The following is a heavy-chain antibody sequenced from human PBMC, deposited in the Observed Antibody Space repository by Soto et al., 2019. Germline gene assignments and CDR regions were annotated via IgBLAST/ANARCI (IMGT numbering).Heavy chain of an antibody. CDR3: ARFSPATEHADWFDP. J-gene: IGHJ5*02. CDR1: GGSISSGDYY. Sequence: QVQLQESGPGLVKPSQTLSLTCTVSGGSISSGDYYWSWIRQPPGKGLEWIGYIYYSGSTYYNPSLKSRVTISVDTSKNQFSLKLSSVTAADTAVYYCARFSPATEHADWFDPWGQGTLVTVSS. CDR2: IYYSGST. V-gene: IGHV4-30-4*01. D-gene: IGHD1-26*01.